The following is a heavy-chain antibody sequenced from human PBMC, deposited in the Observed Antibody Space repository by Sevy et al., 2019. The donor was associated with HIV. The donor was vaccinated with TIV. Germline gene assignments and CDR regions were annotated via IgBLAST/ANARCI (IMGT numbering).Heavy chain of an antibody. Sequence: GGSLRLSCAASGFTFNKYDMHWVRQPPGKGLEWLSGIGVRGDTHYPGAGTGRFTISRENAKNSLYLQMDDLRAGDTAVYYCATEGTGEQRAGFDFWGQGTLVTVSS. V-gene: IGHV3-13*01. J-gene: IGHJ4*02. D-gene: IGHD7-27*01. CDR2: IGVRGDT. CDR3: ATEGTGEQRAGFDF. CDR1: GFTFNKYD.